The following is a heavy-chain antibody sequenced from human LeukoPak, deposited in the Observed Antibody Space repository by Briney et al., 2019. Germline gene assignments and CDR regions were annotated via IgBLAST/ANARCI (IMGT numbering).Heavy chain of an antibody. CDR3: ARDLGVVTPHNWFDP. V-gene: IGHV1-2*02. Sequence: ASVKVSCKASGYTFTGYYMHWVRQAPGQGLEWMGWINPNSGGTNYAQKFQGRVTMTRDTSISTAYMELSRLRSDDTAVYYCARDLGVVTPHNWFDPWGQGTLVTVSS. J-gene: IGHJ5*02. CDR1: GYTFTGYY. CDR2: INPNSGGT. D-gene: IGHD2-21*02.